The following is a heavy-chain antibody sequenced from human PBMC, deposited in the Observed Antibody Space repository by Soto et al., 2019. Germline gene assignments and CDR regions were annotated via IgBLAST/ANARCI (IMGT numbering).Heavy chain of an antibody. CDR1: GGTFSSYA. D-gene: IGHD6-19*01. CDR3: ARGGGSSGRYRY. V-gene: IGHV1-69*13. CDR2: IIPIFGTA. Sequence: SVKVSCKASGGTFSSYAISWVRQPPGQGLEWMGGIIPIFGTANYAQKFQGRVTITADESTITAYMELSSLRSEDTAVYYCARGGGSSGRYRYWGQGTMVTVSS. J-gene: IGHJ4*02.